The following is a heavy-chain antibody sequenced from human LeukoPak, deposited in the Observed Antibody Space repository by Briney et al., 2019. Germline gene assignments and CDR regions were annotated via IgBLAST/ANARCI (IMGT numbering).Heavy chain of an antibody. CDR3: ARGGRGLDY. D-gene: IGHD3-10*01. CDR2: IYYSGST. J-gene: IGHJ4*02. V-gene: IGHV4-59*01. CDR1: GGSISSYY. Sequence: SETLSLTCTVSGGSISSYYWSWIRQPPGKGLEWIGYIYYSGSTNYNPSLKSRVTISVDTSKNQFSLKLSSVTAADTAVYYCARGGRGLDYWGQGTLVTVSS.